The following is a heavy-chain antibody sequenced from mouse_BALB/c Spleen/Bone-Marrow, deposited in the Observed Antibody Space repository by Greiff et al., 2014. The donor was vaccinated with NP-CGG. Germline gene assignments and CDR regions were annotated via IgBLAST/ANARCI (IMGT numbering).Heavy chain of an antibody. CDR2: ISTYSGNT. D-gene: IGHD1-1*01. CDR3: ARNFYGSSYFDY. J-gene: IGHJ2*01. V-gene: IGHV1-67*01. CDR1: GYTFTAYA. Sequence: VQLQQSGPELVRPGVSVKLSCKGSGYTFTAYAMHWVKQSHAKSLKWIGLISTYSGNTHYNQNFKGKATMTVDKSSSTAYMELARLTSEDSAIYYCARNFYGSSYFDYWGQGTTLTVSS.